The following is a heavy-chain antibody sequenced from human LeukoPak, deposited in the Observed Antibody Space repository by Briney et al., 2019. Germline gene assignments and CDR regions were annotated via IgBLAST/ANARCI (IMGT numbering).Heavy chain of an antibody. J-gene: IGHJ4*02. CDR1: GFTFSDYY. V-gene: IGHV3-11*01. D-gene: IGHD3-10*01. CDR2: ISSSGSTI. CDR3: ARDRVDPVWFGELLYLDY. Sequence: KPGGSLRLSCAASGFTFSDYYMSWIRQAPGKGLEWVSYISSSGSTIYYADSVKGRFTISRDNAKNSLYLQMNSLRAEDTAVYYCARDRVDPVWFGELLYLDYWGQGTLVIVSS.